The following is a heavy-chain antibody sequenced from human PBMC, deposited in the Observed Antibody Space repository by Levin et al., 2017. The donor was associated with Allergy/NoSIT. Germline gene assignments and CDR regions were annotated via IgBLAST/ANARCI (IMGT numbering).Heavy chain of an antibody. D-gene: IGHD2-21*02. CDR2: ISSSGSTI. Sequence: GESLKISCAASGFTFSDYYMNWIRQAPGKGLEWVSYISSSGSTIYYADSVKGRFTISRDNAENSLYLQMNSLRAEDTAVYYCALCGGDCYASFALDIWSQGTMVTVSS. V-gene: IGHV3-11*01. CDR1: GFTFSDYY. J-gene: IGHJ3*02. CDR3: ALCGGDCYASFALDI.